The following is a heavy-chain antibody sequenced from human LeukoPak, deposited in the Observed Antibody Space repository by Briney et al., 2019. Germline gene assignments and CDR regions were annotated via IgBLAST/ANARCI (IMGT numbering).Heavy chain of an antibody. D-gene: IGHD3-10*01. Sequence: SETLSLTCTVSGGSLSSDCWSWIRQPPGKGLEWIGYIYYSGSTNYNPSLKSRVTISVDTSKNQFSLKLSSVTAADTAVYYCARISAIRVRGAFDYWGQGTLVTVSS. CDR2: IYYSGST. CDR3: ARISAIRVRGAFDY. CDR1: GGSLSSDC. V-gene: IGHV4-59*01. J-gene: IGHJ4*02.